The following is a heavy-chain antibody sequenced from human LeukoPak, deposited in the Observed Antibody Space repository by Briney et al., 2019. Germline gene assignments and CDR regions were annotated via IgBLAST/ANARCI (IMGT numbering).Heavy chain of an antibody. V-gene: IGHV3-23*01. CDR3: AKDRELWSGYYRGTIFDY. J-gene: IGHJ4*02. D-gene: IGHD3-3*01. CDR1: GFIFSNYA. CDR2: ISSGGGTT. Sequence: PGESLRLSCAASGFIFSNYAMTWVRQAPGKGLEWVSTISSGGGTTFYADSVKGRFTISRDSSNNTLYLQMNSLRAEDTAVYYCAKDRELWSGYYRGTIFDYWGQGTLVTVSS.